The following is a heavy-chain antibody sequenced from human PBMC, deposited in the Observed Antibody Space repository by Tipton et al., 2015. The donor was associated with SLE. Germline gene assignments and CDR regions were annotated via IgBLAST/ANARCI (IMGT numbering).Heavy chain of an antibody. CDR2: IYSGYYT. CDR1: GFTFSNYA. J-gene: IGHJ4*02. Sequence: SLRLSCAASGFTFSNYAMTWVRQAPGKGLEWVSVIYSGYYTLYADSVRGRFTISRDNSKNSLYLQMNSLRVADTAVYYCVKDLDRGSVASYWGQGTVVTVSS. V-gene: IGHV3-23*03. CDR3: VKDLDRGSVASY. D-gene: IGHD3-10*01.